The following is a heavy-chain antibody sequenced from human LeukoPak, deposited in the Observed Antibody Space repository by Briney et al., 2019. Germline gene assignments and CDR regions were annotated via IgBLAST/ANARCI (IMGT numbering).Heavy chain of an antibody. CDR1: GGSISSGSYY. CDR2: IYTSGST. Sequence: SQTLSLTCTVAGGSISSGSYYWSWIRQPAGKGLEWIGHIYTSGSTNYNPSLKSRVTISVDTSKNQFSLKLSSVTAADTAVYYCARGNYDILTGPSDAFDIWGQGTMVTVSS. V-gene: IGHV4-61*09. J-gene: IGHJ3*02. CDR3: ARGNYDILTGPSDAFDI. D-gene: IGHD3-9*01.